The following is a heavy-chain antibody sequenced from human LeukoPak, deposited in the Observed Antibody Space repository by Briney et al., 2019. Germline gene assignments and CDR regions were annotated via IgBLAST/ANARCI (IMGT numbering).Heavy chain of an antibody. D-gene: IGHD1-14*01. CDR2: ILSDSGTTI. CDR1: GFTFSSYT. Sequence: GGSMRLSCATSGFTFSSYTMNWVRHAPRRGLEWISSILSDSGTTIHYADSVKGRFTISRDNAKNSFSLQMKSLRVEDTAVYYCVRGTSHPVWGQGTTVTVSS. CDR3: VRGTSHPV. J-gene: IGHJ3*01. V-gene: IGHV3-48*04.